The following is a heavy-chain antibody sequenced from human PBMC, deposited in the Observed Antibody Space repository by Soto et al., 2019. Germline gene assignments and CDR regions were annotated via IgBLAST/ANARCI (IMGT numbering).Heavy chain of an antibody. J-gene: IGHJ4*02. CDR3: ATVSRCKYYFYY. V-gene: IGHV4-31*03. CDR1: GGSISRGVYY. CDR2: IYNSGGT. D-gene: IGHD2-8*01. Sequence: QVQLQESGPGLVKPSQTLSLTCTVSGGSISRGVYYWNWIRQHPGKGLEWIGYIYNSGGTYSNPSLRSRVTISLDTSKNQFSLKLNSVTAADTAVYYCATVSRCKYYFYYWGQGTLVTVSS.